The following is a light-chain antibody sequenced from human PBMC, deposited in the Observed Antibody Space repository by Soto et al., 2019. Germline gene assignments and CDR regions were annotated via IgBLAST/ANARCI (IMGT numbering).Light chain of an antibody. CDR1: SSDVGTYNY. V-gene: IGLV2-14*01. J-gene: IGLJ1*01. CDR2: EVS. CDR3: SSYTSSSTYV. Sequence: QSALTQPASVSGSPGQSITISCTGTSSDVGTYNYVSWYQLHPDKAPKLMVYEVSNRPSGVSNRFSGSKSGNTASLTISGLQAEDEADYHCSSYTSSSTYVFGTGTKVTVL.